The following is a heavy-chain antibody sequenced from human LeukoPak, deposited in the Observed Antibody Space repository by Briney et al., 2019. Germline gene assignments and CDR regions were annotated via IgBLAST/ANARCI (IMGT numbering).Heavy chain of an antibody. V-gene: IGHV3-30*04. CDR1: GFTFRSHA. CDR3: ARDQVGASSDAFDM. Sequence: PGGSLRLSCVASGFTFRSHAMHWVRQAPGKGLEWVAVISYDGNNKHYEDSVKGRFTISRDNSKNRLYLQINSLRAEDTAVYYCARDQVGASSDAFDMWGQGTLVTVSS. J-gene: IGHJ3*02. CDR2: ISYDGNNK. D-gene: IGHD1-26*01.